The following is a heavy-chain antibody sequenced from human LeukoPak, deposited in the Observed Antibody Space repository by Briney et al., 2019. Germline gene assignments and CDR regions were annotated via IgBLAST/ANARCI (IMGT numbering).Heavy chain of an antibody. D-gene: IGHD3-10*01. CDR1: GGSLSSGSYY. Sequence: SETLSLTCTVSGGSLSSGSYYWSWIRQPAGKGLEWIGRIYTSGSTNYNPSLKSRVTMSVDTSKNQFSLKLSSVTAADTAVYYCARDRTAGSGSYYNADWFDPWGQGTLVTVSS. J-gene: IGHJ5*02. V-gene: IGHV4-61*02. CDR2: IYTSGST. CDR3: ARDRTAGSGSYYNADWFDP.